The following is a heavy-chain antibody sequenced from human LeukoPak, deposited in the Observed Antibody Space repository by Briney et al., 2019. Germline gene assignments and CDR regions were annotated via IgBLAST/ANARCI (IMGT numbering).Heavy chain of an antibody. V-gene: IGHV4-39*07. CDR1: GGSISSSDYY. Sequence: PSETLSLTCSVSGGSISSSDYYWGWIRQPPGMGREWIGSFYYSGSTYYNPSVKSRVSISVDTSKNQFSLKLSSVTAADTAVYYCAISSGFGAFDIWGQGTMVTVSS. CDR3: AISSGFGAFDI. D-gene: IGHD6-19*01. CDR2: FYYSGST. J-gene: IGHJ3*02.